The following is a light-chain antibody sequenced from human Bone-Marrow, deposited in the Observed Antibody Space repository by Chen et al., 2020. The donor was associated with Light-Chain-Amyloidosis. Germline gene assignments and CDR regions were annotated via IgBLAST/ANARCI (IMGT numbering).Light chain of an antibody. CDR1: SGDVGTYNY. Sequence: QSALTQPAPVSGSPGQSITLSCTGTSGDVGTYNYVSWYQQHPGKAPKVMTYAVSNRPSGVSNRFSGSKSGNTASLTISGLQAEDEADYYCSSFTSSSSYVFGPGTKVTVL. CDR3: SSFTSSSSYV. J-gene: IGLJ1*01. CDR2: AVS. V-gene: IGLV2-14*01.